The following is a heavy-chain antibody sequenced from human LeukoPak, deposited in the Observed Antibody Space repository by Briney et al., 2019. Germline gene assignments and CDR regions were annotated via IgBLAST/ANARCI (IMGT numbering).Heavy chain of an antibody. V-gene: IGHV3-33*01. D-gene: IGHD3-16*01. Sequence: GGSLRLSCAASGFTFSSYGMHWVRQAPGKGLEWVAVIWYDGSNKYYADSVKGRFTISRDNAKNSLYLQMNSLRAEDTAVYYCARSGLRLFSRCWFDPWGQGTLVTVSS. CDR2: IWYDGSNK. CDR3: ARSGLRLFSRCWFDP. CDR1: GFTFSSYG. J-gene: IGHJ5*02.